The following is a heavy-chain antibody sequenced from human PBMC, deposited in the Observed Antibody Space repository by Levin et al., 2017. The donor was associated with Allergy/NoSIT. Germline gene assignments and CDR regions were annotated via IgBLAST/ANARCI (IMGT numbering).Heavy chain of an antibody. CDR3: TTLGSSGYNSILFFDS. CDR1: GITFRNAW. CDR2: IKSKTDGGTT. V-gene: IGHV3-15*01. D-gene: IGHD5-12*01. J-gene: IGHJ4*02. Sequence: GESLKISCAASGITFRNAWMSWVRQAPGKGLEWVGRIKSKTDGGTTDYAAPVKGRFTISRDDSKNTLYLQMNSLNTEDTAVYYCTTLGSSGYNSILFFDSWAQGTLVTVSS.